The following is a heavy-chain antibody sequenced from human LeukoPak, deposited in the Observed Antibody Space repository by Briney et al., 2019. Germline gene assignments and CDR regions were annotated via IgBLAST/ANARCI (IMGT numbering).Heavy chain of an antibody. V-gene: IGHV4-39*01. D-gene: IGHD4-17*01. CDR2: IYYSGST. J-gene: IGHJ5*02. CDR3: ASPGFNYGDYPEWFDP. CDR1: GGSISSSSYY. Sequence: SETLSLTCTVSGGSISSSSYYWGWIRQPPGKGLEWTGSIYYSGSTYYNPSLKSRVTISVDTSKNQFSLKLSSVTAADTAVYYCASPGFNYGDYPEWFDPRGQGTLVTVSS.